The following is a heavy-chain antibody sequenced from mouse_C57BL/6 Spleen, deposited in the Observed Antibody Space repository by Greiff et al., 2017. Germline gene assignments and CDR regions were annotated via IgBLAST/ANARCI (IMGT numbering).Heavy chain of an antibody. CDR1: GYTFNSYW. V-gene: IGHV1-55*01. Sequence: VQLQQSGAELVKPGASVKMSCKASGYTFNSYWITWVKQRPGPGLEWIGDIYPGSGSTNYNEKFKSKATLTVDTSSGTAYMQLSSLTSEDSAVYYCARPGTVVANYYAMDYWGQGTSVTVSS. D-gene: IGHD1-1*01. J-gene: IGHJ4*01. CDR3: ARPGTVVANYYAMDY. CDR2: IYPGSGST.